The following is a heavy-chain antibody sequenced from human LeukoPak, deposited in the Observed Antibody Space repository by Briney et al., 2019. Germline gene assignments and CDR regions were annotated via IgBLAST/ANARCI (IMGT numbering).Heavy chain of an antibody. CDR3: ARLDPAFFDY. CDR2: IYYSGST. CDR1: GGSISSSSYY. D-gene: IGHD6-25*01. J-gene: IGHJ4*02. Sequence: SETLSLTCTVSGGSISSSSYYWSWIRQPPGKGLEWIGFIYYSGSTNYNPSLKSRVTISVDTSKNQFSLKLSSVTAADTAVYYCARLDPAFFDYWGQGTLVTVSS. V-gene: IGHV4-61*05.